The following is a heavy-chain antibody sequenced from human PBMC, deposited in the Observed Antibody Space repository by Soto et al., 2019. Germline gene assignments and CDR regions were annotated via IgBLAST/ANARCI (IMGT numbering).Heavy chain of an antibody. J-gene: IGHJ4*02. D-gene: IGHD6-19*01. Sequence: GESLKISCKGSGYSFTSYWISWVRQMPGKGPEWMGRIDPSDSYTNYSPSFQGHVTISADKSISTAYLQWSSLKASDTAMYYCARQGSSGWYPYYWGQGTLVTVSS. CDR2: IDPSDSYT. CDR1: GYSFTSYW. CDR3: ARQGSSGWYPYY. V-gene: IGHV5-10-1*01.